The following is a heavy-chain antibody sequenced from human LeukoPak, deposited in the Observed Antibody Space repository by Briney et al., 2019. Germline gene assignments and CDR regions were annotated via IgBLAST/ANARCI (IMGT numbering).Heavy chain of an antibody. CDR2: IWYDESSK. CDR1: GVTFVTYG. Sequence: GGSLRLSCAASGVTFVTYGMHWVRQAPGKGLEWVAVIWYDESSKYYADSVKGRFTISRDNSKNTLYLQMNSLRAEDTAVYYCAKERIAAAGLMDFFDYWGQGTLVTVSS. V-gene: IGHV3-30*02. D-gene: IGHD6-13*01. J-gene: IGHJ4*02. CDR3: AKERIAAAGLMDFFDY.